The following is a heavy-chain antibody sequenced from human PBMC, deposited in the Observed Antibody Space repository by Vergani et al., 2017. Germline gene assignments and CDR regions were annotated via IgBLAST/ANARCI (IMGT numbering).Heavy chain of an antibody. CDR1: GYTFTRYG. D-gene: IGHD2-2*01. J-gene: IGHJ6*02. CDR3: ARDPDIVVVPAAPYYYYYYGMDV. V-gene: IGHV1-18*04. CDR2: ISAYNGNT. Sequence: QVQLVQSGAEVKKPGASVKVSCKASGYTFTRYGISWVRQAPGQGLEWMGWISAYNGNTNYAQKLQGRVTMTTDTSTSTAYMELSSLRSDDTAVYYCARDPDIVVVPAAPYYYYYYGMDVWGQGTTVTVSS.